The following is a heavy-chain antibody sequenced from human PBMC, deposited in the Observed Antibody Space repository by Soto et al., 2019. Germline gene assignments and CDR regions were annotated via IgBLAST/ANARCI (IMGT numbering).Heavy chain of an antibody. Sequence: QVQLVQSGAEVKKPGASVKVSCKASGYTFTSYDINWVRQATGQGLEWMGWMNPNSGNTGYAQKFQGRVTMARNTPISTAYMELSSLRSEDTAVYYSARGTMGYYYGSGSYSTFGYWGQGTLVTVSS. CDR1: GYTFTSYD. D-gene: IGHD3-10*01. CDR3: ARGTMGYYYGSGSYSTFGY. CDR2: MNPNSGNT. J-gene: IGHJ4*02. V-gene: IGHV1-8*01.